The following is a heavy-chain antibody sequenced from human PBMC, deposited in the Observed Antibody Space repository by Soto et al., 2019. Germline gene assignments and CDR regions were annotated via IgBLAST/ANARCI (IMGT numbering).Heavy chain of an antibody. CDR3: ARDKIVELELRNAFDI. Sequence: GGSLRLSCAASGFTFSSYGMHWVRQAPGKGLEWVAVIWYDGSNKYYADSVKGRFTISRDNSKNTLYLQMNSLRAEDTAVYYCARDKIVELELRNAFDIWGQGTMVTVSS. D-gene: IGHD1-7*01. V-gene: IGHV3-33*01. J-gene: IGHJ3*02. CDR1: GFTFSSYG. CDR2: IWYDGSNK.